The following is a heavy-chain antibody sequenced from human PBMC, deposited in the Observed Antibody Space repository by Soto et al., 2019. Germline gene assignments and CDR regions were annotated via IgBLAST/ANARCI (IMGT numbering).Heavy chain of an antibody. CDR2: ISGSGGST. Sequence: EVQLLESGGGLVQPGGSLRLSCAASGFTFSSYAMSWVRQAPGKGLEWVSAISGSGGSTYYADSVKGRFTISRDNSKSTLYLQMNSLRAEDTAVYYGAKDRGGHGGYWYFDLWGRGTLVTVSS. CDR1: GFTFSSYA. CDR3: AKDRGGHGGYWYFDL. J-gene: IGHJ2*01. V-gene: IGHV3-23*01. D-gene: IGHD2-15*01.